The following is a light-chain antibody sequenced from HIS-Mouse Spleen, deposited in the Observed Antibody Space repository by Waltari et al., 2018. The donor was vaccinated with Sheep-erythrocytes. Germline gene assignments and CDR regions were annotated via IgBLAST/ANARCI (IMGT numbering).Light chain of an antibody. Sequence: LTQPASVSGSPGQSITLSCPGTSSDVGRYNLVSWYQQHPGKAPKLMIYEGSKRPSGVSNRFSGSKSGNTASLTISGLQAEDEADYYCCSYAGSSTPWVFGGGTKLTVL. V-gene: IGLV2-23*01. CDR2: EGS. J-gene: IGLJ3*02. CDR3: CSYAGSSTPWV. CDR1: SSDVGRYNL.